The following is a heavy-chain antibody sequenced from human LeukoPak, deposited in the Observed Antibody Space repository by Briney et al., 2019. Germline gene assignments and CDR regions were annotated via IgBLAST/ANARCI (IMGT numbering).Heavy chain of an antibody. Sequence: SETLSLTCTVSGGSISSSTDYWGWIRQPPGKGLEWIGSIYYSGSTYYNPSLKSRVTISVDTSKNQFSLELTSVTAADTAVYCCARLLITVAGRYFDYWGQGTLVTVSS. CDR3: ARLLITVAGRYFDY. J-gene: IGHJ4*02. V-gene: IGHV4-39*01. CDR2: IYYSGST. CDR1: GGSISSSTDY. D-gene: IGHD6-19*01.